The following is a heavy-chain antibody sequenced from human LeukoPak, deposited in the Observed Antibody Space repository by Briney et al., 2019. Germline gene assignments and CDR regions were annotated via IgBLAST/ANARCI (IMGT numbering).Heavy chain of an antibody. V-gene: IGHV3-21*01. Sequence: PGGSLRLSCAASGFTFSTSTMNWVRQAPGKGLEWVSSISGTSTYTSYADSVQGRFTISRDNAKNSVHLQMHSLRAGDTAVYFCARELNYDGTVDIWGQGTMVSVSS. CDR2: ISGTSTYT. J-gene: IGHJ3*02. D-gene: IGHD4-23*01. CDR1: GFTFSTST. CDR3: ARELNYDGTVDI.